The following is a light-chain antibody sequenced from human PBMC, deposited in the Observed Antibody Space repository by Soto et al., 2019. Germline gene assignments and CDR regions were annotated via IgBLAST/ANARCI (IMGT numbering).Light chain of an antibody. V-gene: IGLV4-60*02. CDR2: LEGSGSY. Sequence: QSVLTQSSSASASLGSSVKLTCTLSSGHSTYIIAWHQQQPGKAPRYLMKLEGSGSYNKGSGIPDRFSGSSSGADRYLTISNLQFEDEADYYCETYDTNVVVFGGGTKLTVL. CDR3: ETYDTNVVV. J-gene: IGLJ2*01. CDR1: SGHSTYI.